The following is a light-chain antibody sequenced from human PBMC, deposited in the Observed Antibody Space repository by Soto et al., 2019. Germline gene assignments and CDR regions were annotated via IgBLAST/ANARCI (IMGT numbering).Light chain of an antibody. CDR1: QDISNS. CDR3: QQYYNWPLT. V-gene: IGKV3-15*01. J-gene: IGKJ4*01. CDR2: GTS. Sequence: EIAMTQSPATLSVSPGERATLSCRASQDISNSLAWYQQKPGQAPRLLIYGTSTRVTGIPARFSGSGSGTEFTLTISSLQSEDFAVYYCQQYYNWPLTFGGGTKVDIK.